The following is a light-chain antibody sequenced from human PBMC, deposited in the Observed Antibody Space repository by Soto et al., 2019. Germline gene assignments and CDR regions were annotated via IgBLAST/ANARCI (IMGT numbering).Light chain of an antibody. CDR2: EVT. CDR1: SSYVGGYDY. CDR3: SSHTSDNTRV. J-gene: IGLJ1*01. V-gene: IGLV2-14*01. Sequence: QSALTQPASVSGSPGQSIAISCTGTSSYVGGYDYVSWYQQHPDKAPKLIIFEVTQRPSGVSDRFSGSKSGNTASLTISGLQPEDEADYYCSSHTSDNTRVFGSGTKVTVL.